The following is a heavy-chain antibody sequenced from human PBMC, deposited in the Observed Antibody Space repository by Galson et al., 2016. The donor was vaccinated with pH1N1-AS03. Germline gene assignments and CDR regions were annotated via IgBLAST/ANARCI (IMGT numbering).Heavy chain of an antibody. CDR3: TRDRQQRFDY. Sequence: SETLSLTCTVSGGSISTSSYYWGWIRQPPGKGLEWIGSIYYSGSTYYNPSLKSRVTISVDTSKNQFSLKLSSVTAADTAVYYCTRDRQQRFDYWGQGTLVTVSS. CDR1: GGSISTSSYY. CDR2: IYYSGST. V-gene: IGHV4-39*02. D-gene: IGHD1-1*01. J-gene: IGHJ4*02.